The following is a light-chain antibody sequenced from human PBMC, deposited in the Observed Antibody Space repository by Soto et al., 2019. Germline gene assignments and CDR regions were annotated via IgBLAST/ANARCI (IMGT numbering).Light chain of an antibody. CDR3: QEYNDWRPIT. V-gene: IGKV3-15*01. CDR1: QSISTK. CDR2: GAS. J-gene: IGKJ4*01. Sequence: TVMTQSPATRSVSPGGRATLSCRASQSISTKLAWYQQKPGQAPRLLIYGASTRAPGIPVRFSGSGSGTEFTLTITSLQSEDFAVYYCQEYNDWRPITFGGGTKVDIK.